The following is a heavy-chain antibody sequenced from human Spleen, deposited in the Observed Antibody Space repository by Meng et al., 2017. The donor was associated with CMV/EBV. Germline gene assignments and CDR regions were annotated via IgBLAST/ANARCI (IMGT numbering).Heavy chain of an antibody. CDR2: INHSGTT. CDR1: GGSISSSSFY. J-gene: IGHJ5*02. Sequence: SETLSLTCTVSGGSISSSSFYWGWIRQPPGKGLQWIGEINHSGTTNYNPSLKSRVTISVDTSKNQFSLRLTSVTAADTTIYYCARGRRFVGITTAGTNWFDPWGQGTLVTVSS. V-gene: IGHV4-39*07. CDR3: ARGRRFVGITTAGTNWFDP. D-gene: IGHD6-13*01.